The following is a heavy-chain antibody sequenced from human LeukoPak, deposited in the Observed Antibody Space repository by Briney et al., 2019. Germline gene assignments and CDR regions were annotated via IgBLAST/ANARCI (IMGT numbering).Heavy chain of an antibody. J-gene: IGHJ5*02. V-gene: IGHV4-34*01. CDR1: GGSFSGYY. CDR2: INHSGST. Sequence: SETLSLTCAVYGGSFSGYYWSWIRQPPGKGLEWIGEINHSGSTNYNPSLKSQVTISVDTSKNQFSLKLSSVTAADTAVYYCAREVSYGPPSGFDPWGQGTLVTVSS. D-gene: IGHD4-17*01. CDR3: AREVSYGPPSGFDP.